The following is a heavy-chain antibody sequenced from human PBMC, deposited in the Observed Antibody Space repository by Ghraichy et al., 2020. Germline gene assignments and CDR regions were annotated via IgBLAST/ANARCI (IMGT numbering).Heavy chain of an antibody. CDR2: INHSGST. V-gene: IGHV4-34*01. D-gene: IGHD2-2*01. Sequence: SETLSLTSAVYGGSFSGYYWSWIRQPPGKGLEWIGEINHSGSTNYNPSLKSRVTISVDTSKNQFSLKLSSVTAADTAVYYCARRRALGPAAIGPFYYYYGMDVWGQGTTVTVSS. CDR1: GGSFSGYY. CDR3: ARRRALGPAAIGPFYYYYGMDV. J-gene: IGHJ6*02.